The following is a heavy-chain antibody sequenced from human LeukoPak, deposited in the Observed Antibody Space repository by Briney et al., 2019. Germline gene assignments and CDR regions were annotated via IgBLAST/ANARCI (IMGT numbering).Heavy chain of an antibody. CDR2: IGPYNGNT. Sequence: ASVKVSCKASGYTFTSYGISWVRQAPGQGLEWMGWIGPYNGNTNYAQNLQGRVTKTTDTSTSTAYMELGSLGSDDAAVYYCARDQDSLVRGVIGYWGQGTLVTVSS. D-gene: IGHD3-10*01. J-gene: IGHJ4*02. CDR1: GYTFTSYG. CDR3: ARDQDSLVRGVIGY. V-gene: IGHV1-18*01.